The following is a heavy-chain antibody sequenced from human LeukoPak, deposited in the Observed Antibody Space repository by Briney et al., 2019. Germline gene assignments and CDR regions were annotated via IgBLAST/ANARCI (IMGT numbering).Heavy chain of an antibody. J-gene: IGHJ5*02. CDR3: AKDRGSAGHWFDP. CDR2: IRYDGSNK. Sequence: PGGSLRLSCAASGFTFSSYGMHWVRQAPGKGLEWVAFIRYDGSNKYYADSVKGRFTISRDNSKNTLYLQMNSLRAEDTAVYYCAKDRGSAGHWFDPRGQGTLVTVSS. CDR1: GFTFSSYG. V-gene: IGHV3-30*02.